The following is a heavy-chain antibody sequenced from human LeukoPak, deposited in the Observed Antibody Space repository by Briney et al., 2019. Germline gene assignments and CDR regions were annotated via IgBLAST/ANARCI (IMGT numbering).Heavy chain of an antibody. CDR3: AKGSQYNILTGFIVGAMDDFDH. D-gene: IGHD3-9*01. V-gene: IGHV3-30*02. J-gene: IGHJ4*02. CDR2: IRYDGSIK. Sequence: GSLRLSCAASGFTFSSYGMHWVRQAPGKGLEWVAFIRYDGSIKHYADSVKGRVTISRDNSKNTLYLQMNSPRAEDTAVYYCAKGSQYNILTGFIVGAMDDFDHWGQGTLVTVSS. CDR1: GFTFSSYG.